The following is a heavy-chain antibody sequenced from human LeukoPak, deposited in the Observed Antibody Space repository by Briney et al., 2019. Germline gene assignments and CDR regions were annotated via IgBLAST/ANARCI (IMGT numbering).Heavy chain of an antibody. CDR3: AREMVVVVPAAIEVYYYGMDV. CDR1: GFTFSSYS. V-gene: IGHV3-21*01. J-gene: IGHJ6*02. Sequence: GGSLRLSCAASGFTFSSYSMNWVRQAPGKGLEWVSSISSSSSYIYYADSVKGRFTISRDNAKNSLYLQMSSLRAEDTAVYYCAREMVVVVPAAIEVYYYGMDVWGQGTTVTVSS. D-gene: IGHD2-2*01. CDR2: ISSSSSYI.